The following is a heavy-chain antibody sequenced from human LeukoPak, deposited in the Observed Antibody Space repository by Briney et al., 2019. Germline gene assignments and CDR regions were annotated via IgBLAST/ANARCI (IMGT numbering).Heavy chain of an antibody. CDR2: IRSKANGGTT. CDR1: GFTFSNAW. CDR3: TKSLDCSRATCDA. J-gene: IGHJ5*02. D-gene: IGHD2-15*01. V-gene: IGHV3-15*01. Sequence: GGSLRLSCAASGFTFSNAWMSWVRQAPGKGLEGVGRIRSKANGGTTDYAAPVKGRFTISRDDSETTLYLHMSSLNTEDTAVYYCTKSLDCSRATCDAWGQGTLVTVSA.